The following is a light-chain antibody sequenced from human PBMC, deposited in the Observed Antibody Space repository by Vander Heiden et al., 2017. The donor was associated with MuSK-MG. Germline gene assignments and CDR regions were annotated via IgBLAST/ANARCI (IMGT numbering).Light chain of an antibody. Sequence: EIVLTQSPATLPSSPGESATLPCRASQSVGNDLAWYQQKPGQAPRLLIYYASDRAAGGPARFSGSGSGTDFTLTISSLEAEDVAVYYCRQRSNWPRTFGGGTKVEIK. CDR1: QSVGND. CDR3: RQRSNWPRT. J-gene: IGKJ4*01. V-gene: IGKV3-11*01. CDR2: YAS.